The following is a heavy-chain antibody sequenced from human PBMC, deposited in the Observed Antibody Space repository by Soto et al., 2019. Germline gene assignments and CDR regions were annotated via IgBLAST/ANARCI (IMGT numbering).Heavy chain of an antibody. CDR3: AREVPGLREVNRNWFDP. Sequence: QVQLQESGPGLVKPSGTLSLTCTVSGDSISGSYWWSWVRQPPGKGLEWIGEVSQSGNTNYNPSLMSRLTISVDKSKNQCSLRLTYVTAADTGIYYCAREVPGLREVNRNWFDPWGQGTLVTVSS. CDR1: GDSISGSYW. V-gene: IGHV4-4*02. J-gene: IGHJ5*02. CDR2: VSQSGNT. D-gene: IGHD3-10*01.